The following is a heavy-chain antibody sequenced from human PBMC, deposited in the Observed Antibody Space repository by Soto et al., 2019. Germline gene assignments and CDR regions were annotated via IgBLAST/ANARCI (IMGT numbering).Heavy chain of an antibody. V-gene: IGHV3-23*01. CDR2: ISGSGGTT. J-gene: IGHJ4*02. Sequence: EVQLLESGGGLVQPGGSLRLSCAASGFTFRNYAMSWARQAPGKGLEWVSGISGSGGTTQYADSVKGWFTFSGDNSNNTVYLQINSLRVEDTAVYYCAKDRSSTSCYAFDYWGQGSLVTVSS. D-gene: IGHD2-2*01. CDR1: GFTFRNYA. CDR3: AKDRSSTSCYAFDY.